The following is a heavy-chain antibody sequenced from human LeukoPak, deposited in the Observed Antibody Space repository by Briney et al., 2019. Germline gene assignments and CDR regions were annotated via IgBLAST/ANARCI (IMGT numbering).Heavy chain of an antibody. CDR2: INHSGST. V-gene: IGHV4-34*01. CDR1: GGSFSGYY. D-gene: IGHD2-2*02. J-gene: IGHJ4*02. Sequence: SETLSLTCAVYGGSFSGYYWSWIRQSPGKGLEWIGEINHSGSTNYNPSLKSRVTISVDTSKNQFSLKLSSVTAADTAVYYCARGPVVVPAAIASYFDYWGQGTLVTVSS. CDR3: ARGPVVVPAAIASYFDY.